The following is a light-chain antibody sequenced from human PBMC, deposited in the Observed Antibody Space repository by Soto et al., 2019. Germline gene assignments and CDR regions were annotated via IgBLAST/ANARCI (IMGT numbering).Light chain of an antibody. J-gene: IGKJ2*01. V-gene: IGKV3-20*01. Sequence: EIVLTQSPGTLSLSPGERATLSCRASQSISSSYLAWYQQKPGQAPRLLIYGTSSSATGIPGRFSGSGSRTDFTLTISRLEPEDFAVYFWQQYGSSPYTFGQGTKLEI. CDR3: QQYGSSPYT. CDR1: QSISSSY. CDR2: GTS.